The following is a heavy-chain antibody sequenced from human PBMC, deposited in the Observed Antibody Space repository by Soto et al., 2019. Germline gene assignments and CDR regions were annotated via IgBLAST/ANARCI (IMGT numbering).Heavy chain of an antibody. J-gene: IGHJ5*02. CDR1: GGTFSSYT. V-gene: IGHV1-69*08. D-gene: IGHD2-2*01. CDR3: ARDLSCSSTSCPNWFDP. Sequence: QVQLVQSGAEVKKPGSSVKVSCKASGGTFSSYTISWVRQAPGQGLEWMGRIIPILGIANYAQKFQGRVTITADKSTSIAYMELSSLRSEDTALYYCARDLSCSSTSCPNWFDPWGQGTLVTVSS. CDR2: IIPILGIA.